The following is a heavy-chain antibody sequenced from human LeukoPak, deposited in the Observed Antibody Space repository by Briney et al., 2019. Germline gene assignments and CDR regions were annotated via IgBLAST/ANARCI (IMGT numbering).Heavy chain of an antibody. CDR2: ITGSGGGT. V-gene: IGHV3-23*01. Sequence: GGSLRLSCAASGYTFSNYALVWVPQAPGKGREWVSAITGSGGGTDYADSVKGRFTISRDNSKNTLYLQMSSLRAEDTAVYYCEKDPNGDHIGAFDFWGQGTMVTVSS. CDR1: GYTFSNYA. CDR3: EKDPNGDHIGAFDF. J-gene: IGHJ3*01. D-gene: IGHD4-17*01.